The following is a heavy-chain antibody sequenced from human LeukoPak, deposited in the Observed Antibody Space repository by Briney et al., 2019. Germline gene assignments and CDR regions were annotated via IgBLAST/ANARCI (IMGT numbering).Heavy chain of an antibody. V-gene: IGHV3-30-3*01. D-gene: IGHD6-13*01. CDR1: GFTFSSYA. CDR2: ISYDGSNK. Sequence: GGSLRLSCAASGFTFSSYAMHWVRQAPGKGLEWVAVISYDGSNKYYADSVKGRFTISRDNSKNTLSLQMNSLTAEDTAIYYCAIGGGISTPGHWGQGTLVTVSS. CDR3: AIGGGISTPGH. J-gene: IGHJ4*02.